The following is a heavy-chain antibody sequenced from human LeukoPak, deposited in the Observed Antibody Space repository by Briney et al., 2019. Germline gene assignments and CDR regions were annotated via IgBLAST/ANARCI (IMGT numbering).Heavy chain of an antibody. CDR2: IYTSGST. V-gene: IGHV4-4*07. CDR1: GGSISSYY. J-gene: IGHJ6*04. CDR3: ARVLVAFWSGLDV. D-gene: IGHD3-3*01. Sequence: PSETLSLTCTVSGGSISSYYWSWLRQPPGKGLEWIGRIYTSGSTNYNPSLKSRVTMSVDTSKNQFSLKLSSVTAADTAVYYCARVLVAFWSGLDVWGKGTTVTVSS.